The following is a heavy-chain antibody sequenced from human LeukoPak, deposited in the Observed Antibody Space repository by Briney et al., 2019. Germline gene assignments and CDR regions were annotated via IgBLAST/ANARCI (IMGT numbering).Heavy chain of an antibody. D-gene: IGHD3-22*01. V-gene: IGHV3-15*01. CDR3: TTIKYYYDSSGYYYFYFQH. J-gene: IGHJ1*01. Sequence: GGSLRLSCAASGFTFSNAWMSWVRQAPGKGLEWVGRIKSKTDGGTTDYAAPVKGRFTISRDDSKNTLYLQMNSLKTEDTAVYYCTTIKYYYDSSGYYYFYFQHWGQGTLVTVSS. CDR2: IKSKTDGGTT. CDR1: GFTFSNAW.